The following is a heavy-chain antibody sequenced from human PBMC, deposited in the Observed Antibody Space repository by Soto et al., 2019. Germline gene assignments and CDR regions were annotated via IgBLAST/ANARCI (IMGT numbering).Heavy chain of an antibody. J-gene: IGHJ5*02. CDR2: IYYSGST. CDR3: AREIWESGSYLSRNWFDP. V-gene: IGHV4-59*01. CDR1: GGSISSYY. Sequence: PSETLSLICTVSGGSISSYYWSWIRQPPGKGLEWIGYIYYSGSTNYNPSLKSRVTISVDTSKNQFSLKLSSVTAADTAVYYCAREIWESGSYLSRNWFDPWGQGTLVTVSS. D-gene: IGHD1-26*01.